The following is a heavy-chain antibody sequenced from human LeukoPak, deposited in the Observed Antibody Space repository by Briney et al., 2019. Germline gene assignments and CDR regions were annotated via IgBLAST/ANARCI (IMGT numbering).Heavy chain of an antibody. CDR3: ARGPGEMATIYGY. J-gene: IGHJ4*02. D-gene: IGHD5-24*01. V-gene: IGHV3-48*03. Sequence: PGGSLRLSCAASGLPFSSYEINWVRQAPGKGLEWVSYISSSGSTIYYAESVKGRFTISRDNAKNALDLQMSSLRAEDTAVYYCARGPGEMATIYGYWGQGTLVTVSS. CDR2: ISSSGSTI. CDR1: GLPFSSYE.